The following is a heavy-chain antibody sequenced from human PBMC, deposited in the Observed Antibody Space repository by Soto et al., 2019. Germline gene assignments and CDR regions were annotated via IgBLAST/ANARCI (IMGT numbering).Heavy chain of an antibody. V-gene: IGHV1-46*03. Sequence: SVKVTCKASGYTFTSNYRQWVRQAPGQGLEWMGIINPSGGSTSYAQKFQGRVTMTRDTSTSTVYMELSSLRSEDTAVYYCARYSVATEIAFDYWGQGTLVTVSS. CDR3: ARYSVATEIAFDY. D-gene: IGHD5-12*01. CDR1: GYTFTSNY. J-gene: IGHJ4*02. CDR2: INPSGGST.